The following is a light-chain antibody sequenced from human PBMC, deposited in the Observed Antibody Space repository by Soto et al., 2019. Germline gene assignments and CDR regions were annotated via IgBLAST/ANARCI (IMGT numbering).Light chain of an antibody. CDR1: QGIGNF. J-gene: IGKJ4*01. V-gene: IGKV1-27*01. CDR3: HRYNSVPLT. Sequence: DIEMTQSPSSLSASLGDTVTITCRASQGIGNFLAWYQQKPGDVPKLLIYAASTVQSGGPSRFSGSGSGTDFTLTISSLQLEDVATYFCHRYNSVPLTFGGGTRVEIK. CDR2: AAS.